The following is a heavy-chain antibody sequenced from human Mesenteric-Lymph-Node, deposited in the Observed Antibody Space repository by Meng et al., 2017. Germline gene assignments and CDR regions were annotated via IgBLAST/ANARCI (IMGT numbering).Heavy chain of an antibody. CDR1: GFTFSSYG. CDR3: ARDGVTIFGEPDY. Sequence: VGSGGGLVQPGGSLRLSCAASGFTFSSYGMNWVRQDPEKGLEWVSGISGSGDRTYYADSVKGRFTISRDNSKNTLYLQMTSLRAEDTAVYYCARDGVTIFGEPDYWGQGTLVTVSS. D-gene: IGHD3-3*01. V-gene: IGHV3-23*04. J-gene: IGHJ4*02. CDR2: ISGSGDRT.